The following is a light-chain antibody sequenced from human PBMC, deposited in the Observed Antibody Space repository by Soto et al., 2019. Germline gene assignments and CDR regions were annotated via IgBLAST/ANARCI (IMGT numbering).Light chain of an antibody. J-gene: IGLJ3*02. Sequence: QSALTQPASVSGSPGQLITISCTGTSSDVGTYNYVSWYQQHPGKAPKLMIYEVSNWPSGVSNRFSGSKSGNTASLTISGLQAEDEADYYCSSYTTSSTRVFGGGTKLTVL. V-gene: IGLV2-14*01. CDR3: SSYTTSSTRV. CDR2: EVS. CDR1: SSDVGTYNY.